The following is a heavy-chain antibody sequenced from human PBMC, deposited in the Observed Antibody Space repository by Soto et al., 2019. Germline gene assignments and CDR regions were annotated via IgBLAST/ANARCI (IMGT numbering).Heavy chain of an antibody. Sequence: EVQLVESGGGLIQPGGSLRLSCAASGFTFSSYNMNWVRQAPGKGLEWVSYISSGSRSIDYADSVKGRFPISRDNAKNSLYLQVKSLRAEDTAVYYCASFDVLVVPAAIIWGQGTVVTVSS. CDR3: ASFDVLVVPAAII. CDR1: GFTFSSYN. V-gene: IGHV3-48*01. J-gene: IGHJ4*02. CDR2: ISSGSRSI. D-gene: IGHD2-2*02.